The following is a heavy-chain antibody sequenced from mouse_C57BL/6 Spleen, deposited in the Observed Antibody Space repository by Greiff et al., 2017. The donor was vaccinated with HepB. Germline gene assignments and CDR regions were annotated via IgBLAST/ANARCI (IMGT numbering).Heavy chain of an antibody. D-gene: IGHD1-1*01. V-gene: IGHV1-64*01. Sequence: VQLQQPGAELVKPGASVKLSCKASGYTFTSYWMHWVMQRLGQGLEWIGMFHPNSGSTNYNAKFKSKATLTVDKSSSTAYMQLSSLTSKDAAVYYCARPLITTAAMDYWGQGTSVTVSS. CDR3: ARPLITTAAMDY. CDR1: GYTFTSYW. J-gene: IGHJ4*01. CDR2: FHPNSGST.